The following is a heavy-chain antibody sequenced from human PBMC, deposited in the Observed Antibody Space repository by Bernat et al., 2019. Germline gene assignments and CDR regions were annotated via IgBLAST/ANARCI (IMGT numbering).Heavy chain of an antibody. D-gene: IGHD4-17*01. CDR1: GGSISSSSYY. Sequence: QLQLQESGPGLVKPSETLSLTCTVSGGSISSSSYYWGWIRQPPGKGLEWIGSIYYSGSTYYNPSLKSRVTISVDTSKNQFSLKLSSVTAADTAVYYCARQDTVITYYYYGMDVWGQGTTVTVSS. V-gene: IGHV4-39*01. J-gene: IGHJ6*02. CDR3: ARQDTVITYYYYGMDV. CDR2: IYYSGST.